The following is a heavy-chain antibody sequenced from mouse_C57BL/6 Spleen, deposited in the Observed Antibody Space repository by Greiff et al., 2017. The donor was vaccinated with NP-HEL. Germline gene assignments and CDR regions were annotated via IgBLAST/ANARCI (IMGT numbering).Heavy chain of an antibody. CDR1: GYTFTSYW. Sequence: QVQLQQPGAELVMPGASVKLSCKASGYTFTSYWMHWVKQRPGQGLEWIGEIDPSDSYTNYSQKFKGKSTLTVDKSSSTAYMQLSSLTSEDSAVYYCARHLYAMDYWGQGTSVTVSS. CDR2: IDPSDSYT. J-gene: IGHJ4*01. CDR3: ARHLYAMDY. V-gene: IGHV1-69*01.